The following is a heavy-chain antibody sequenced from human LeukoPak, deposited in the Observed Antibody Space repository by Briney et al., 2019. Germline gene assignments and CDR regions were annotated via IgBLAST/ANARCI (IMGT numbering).Heavy chain of an antibody. D-gene: IGHD3-16*01. CDR1: GFTFSDYY. CDR2: ISSSGSTI. V-gene: IGHV3-11*01. J-gene: IGHJ5*02. Sequence: PGQSLRLSCAASGFTFSDYYMSWISQAPGKGLEWDSYISSSGSTIYYADSVKGRFTISRDNDKNSLYLQMNSLRAEDTAVYYCAREGGDGPCNWFDPWGQGTLVTVSS. CDR3: AREGGDGPCNWFDP.